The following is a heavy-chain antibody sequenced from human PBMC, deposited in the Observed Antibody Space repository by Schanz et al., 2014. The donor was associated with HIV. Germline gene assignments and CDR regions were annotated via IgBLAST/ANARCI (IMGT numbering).Heavy chain of an antibody. CDR1: GFTFNSYG. J-gene: IGHJ3*02. D-gene: IGHD5-18*01. CDR3: AIRTPMVTFGAFDI. V-gene: IGHV3-30*03. CDR2: ISYDGTKK. Sequence: QVQLVESGGGVVQPGRSLRVSCAASGFTFNSYGMHWVRQAPGKGLEWVAVISYDGTKKHYADSVKGRFTISRDNSKKTLYLQMNSLRADDTAVYFCAIRTPMVTFGAFDIWGRGTWVTVSS.